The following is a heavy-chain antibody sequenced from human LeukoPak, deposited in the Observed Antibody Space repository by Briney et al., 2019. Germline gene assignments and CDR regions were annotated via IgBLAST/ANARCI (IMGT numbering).Heavy chain of an antibody. CDR1: GFTFDDYG. D-gene: IGHD6-6*01. CDR3: AKDRPGSSSFDY. J-gene: IGHJ4*02. CDR2: ISWNSGSI. Sequence: PGRSLRLSCAASGFTFDDYGMYWVRQAPGKGLEWVSGISWNSGSIGYADSVKGRFTIPRDNAKNSLYLQMNSLRAEDTALYYCAKDRPGSSSFDYWGQGTLVTVSS. V-gene: IGHV3-9*01.